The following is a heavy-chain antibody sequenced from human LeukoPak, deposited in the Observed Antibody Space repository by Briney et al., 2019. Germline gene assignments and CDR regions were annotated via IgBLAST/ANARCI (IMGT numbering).Heavy chain of an antibody. V-gene: IGHV3-23*01. D-gene: IGHD2-15*01. Sequence: GGSLRLSCAASGFTFSSYAMSWVRQAPGKGLEWVSAISGSGGSTYYADSVKGRFTISRDNSKNTLYLQMNSLRAEDTAVYYCATLGQRYCSGGSCYTSGSSDYWGQGPLVTVSS. CDR1: GFTFSSYA. CDR3: ATLGQRYCSGGSCYTSGSSDY. CDR2: ISGSGGST. J-gene: IGHJ4*02.